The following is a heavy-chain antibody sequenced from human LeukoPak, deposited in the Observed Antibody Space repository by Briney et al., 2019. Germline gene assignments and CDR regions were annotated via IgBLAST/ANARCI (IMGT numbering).Heavy chain of an antibody. Sequence: ASVKVSCKASGFTFSSYGISWVRQAPGQGLEWMGWISSSSGNTNYAQKFQGRVTMTRDTSISTAYMELSRLRSDDTAVYYCATWFGEFKDYWGQGTLVTVSS. D-gene: IGHD3-10*01. J-gene: IGHJ4*02. CDR3: ATWFGEFKDY. CDR1: GFTFSSYG. CDR2: ISSSSGNT. V-gene: IGHV1-18*01.